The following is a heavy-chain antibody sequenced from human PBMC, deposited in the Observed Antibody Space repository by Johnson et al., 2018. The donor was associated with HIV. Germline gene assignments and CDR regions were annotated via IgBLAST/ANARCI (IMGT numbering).Heavy chain of an antibody. J-gene: IGHJ3*02. V-gene: IGHV3-20*04. CDR2: INWNGGST. D-gene: IGHD1-26*01. Sequence: VQLVESGGGMVRPGGSLRLSCAASRFIFDDYGMSWVRQAPGKGLEWVSGINWNGGSTGYVDSVKGRFTISRDNSKNTLYLQMNSLRAEDTAVYYCASLVGDTYLNAFDIWGQGTMVTVSS. CDR1: RFIFDDYG. CDR3: ASLVGDTYLNAFDI.